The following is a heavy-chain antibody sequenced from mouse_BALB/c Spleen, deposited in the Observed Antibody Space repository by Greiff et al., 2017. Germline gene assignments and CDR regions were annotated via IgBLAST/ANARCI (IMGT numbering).Heavy chain of an antibody. D-gene: IGHD2-4*01. CDR3: TRNDYPFDY. CDR2: IRLKSNNYAT. CDR1: GFTFSNYW. V-gene: IGHV6-6*02. Sequence: EVMLVESGGGLVQPGGSMKLSCVASGFTFSNYWMNWVRQSPEKGLEWVAEIRLKSNNYATHYAESVKGRFTISRDDSKSSVYLQMNNLRAEDTGIYYCTRNDYPFDYWGQGTLVTVSA. J-gene: IGHJ3*01.